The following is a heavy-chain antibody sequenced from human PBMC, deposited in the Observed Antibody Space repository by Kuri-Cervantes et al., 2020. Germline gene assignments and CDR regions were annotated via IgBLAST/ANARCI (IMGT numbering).Heavy chain of an antibody. CDR1: GYTFTGYY. CDR2: INPNSGGT. J-gene: IGHJ4*02. D-gene: IGHD6-13*01. V-gene: IGHV1-2*02. Sequence: ASVKVSCKASGYTFTGYYMHWVRQAPGQGLEWMGWINPNSGGTNYAQKVQGRVTMTRDTSISTAYMELSRLRSDDTAVYYCARVPRLQQLVRGFDYWGQGTLVTVSS. CDR3: ARVPRLQQLVRGFDY.